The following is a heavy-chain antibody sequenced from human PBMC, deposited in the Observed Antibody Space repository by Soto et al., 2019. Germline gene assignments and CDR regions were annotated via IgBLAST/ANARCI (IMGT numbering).Heavy chain of an antibody. V-gene: IGHV1-18*01. J-gene: IGHJ5*02. Sequence: QVQLVQSGAEVKKPGASVKVSCKASGYTFTSYGVSWVRQAPGQGLEWMGWISPYNGNTEYAQKLQGRVTMTTDTSTSTAYMELRSLRSVDTAVYYCARDNHDPTRYSGTYYVWFDPWGQGTLVTVSS. D-gene: IGHD1-26*01. CDR2: ISPYNGNT. CDR1: GYTFTSYG. CDR3: ARDNHDPTRYSGTYYVWFDP.